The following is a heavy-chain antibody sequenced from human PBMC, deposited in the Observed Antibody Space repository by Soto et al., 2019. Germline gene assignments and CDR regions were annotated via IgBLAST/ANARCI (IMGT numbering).Heavy chain of an antibody. D-gene: IGHD4-17*01. CDR2: IYPSDSDI. CDR3: ARPANTVADHFDL. V-gene: IGHV5-51*01. Sequence: GESLKISCQVSGYTFTIYWIGWVRQMPGKGLEWMGIIYPSDSDIRYSPSFQGQVTISADQSINTAYLQWDSLKASDTAIYHCARPANTVADHFDLWGQGTPVTVSS. CDR1: GYTFTIYW. J-gene: IGHJ4*02.